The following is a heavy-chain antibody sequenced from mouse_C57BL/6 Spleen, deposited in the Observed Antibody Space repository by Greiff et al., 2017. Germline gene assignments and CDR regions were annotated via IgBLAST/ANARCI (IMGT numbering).Heavy chain of an antibody. CDR1: GYAFSSYW. Sequence: VQLQQSGAELVKPGASVKISCKASGYAFSSYWMNWVQQRPGKGLEWIGQIYPGDGDTNYNGKFKGKATLTADKSSSTAYMQLSSLTSEDSAVYFGARETQATAAKDYWGQGTSVTVSS. J-gene: IGHJ4*01. CDR3: ARETQATAAKDY. V-gene: IGHV1-80*01. D-gene: IGHD3-2*02. CDR2: IYPGDGDT.